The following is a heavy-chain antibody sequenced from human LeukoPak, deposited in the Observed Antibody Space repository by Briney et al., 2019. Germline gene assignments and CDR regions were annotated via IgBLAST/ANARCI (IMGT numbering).Heavy chain of an antibody. CDR3: AGGNWNPHY. Sequence: GGSLRLSCVASGFSFSSYWMHWVRQVPGKGLVWVSRIYNDGITTNYADSVKGRFTISRDNAKNTLYLQMSSLRAEDTAVYYCAGGNWNPHYWGQGTLVTVSS. J-gene: IGHJ4*02. D-gene: IGHD1-1*01. CDR2: IYNDGITT. V-gene: IGHV3-74*01. CDR1: GFSFSSYW.